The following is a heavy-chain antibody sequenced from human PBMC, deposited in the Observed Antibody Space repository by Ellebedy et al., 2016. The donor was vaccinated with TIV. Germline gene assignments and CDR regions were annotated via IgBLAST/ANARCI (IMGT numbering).Heavy chain of an antibody. J-gene: IGHJ6*03. CDR1: GGSFSGYY. D-gene: IGHD2/OR15-2a*01. V-gene: IGHV4-34*01. Sequence: SETLSLTXAVYGGSFSGYYWSWIRQPPGKGLEWIGEINHSGTTNYNPSLRSRVTISVGTSKNQFSLNLSSVTAADTAVYYCARGFGNSAYFYHGDSYYYMDVWGKGTSVTVSS. CDR3: ARGFGNSAYFYHGDSYYYMDV. CDR2: INHSGTT.